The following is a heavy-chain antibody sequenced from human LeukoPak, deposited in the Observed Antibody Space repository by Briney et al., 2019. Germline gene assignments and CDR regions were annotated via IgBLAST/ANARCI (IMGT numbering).Heavy chain of an antibody. J-gene: IGHJ4*02. Sequence: ASVKVSCKASGYTFTSYDINWVRQATGQGLEWMGWINPNSGGTNYAQKFQGRVTMTRDTSISTAYMELSRLRSDDTAVYYCAREVDTAMVAYYFDYWGQGTLVTVSS. CDR3: AREVDTAMVAYYFDY. D-gene: IGHD5-18*01. CDR2: INPNSGGT. CDR1: GYTFTSYD. V-gene: IGHV1-2*02.